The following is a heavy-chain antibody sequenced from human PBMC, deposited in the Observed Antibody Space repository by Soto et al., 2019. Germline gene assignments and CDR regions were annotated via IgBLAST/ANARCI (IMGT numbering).Heavy chain of an antibody. Sequence: SETLCLTCSVSGSDINSGGFTWTWIRQHAGKGLEWLGYLSPSGRTDYNPSLYSRLSISGGTSKNHFSLSLSHLTAVEVAGYDCPTKGVSGSRAPGGQGTTGTGSS. CDR1: GSDINSGGFT. CDR2: LSPSGRT. V-gene: IGHV4-31*03. CDR3: PTKGVSGSRAP. D-gene: IGHD2-8*01. J-gene: IGHJ6*01.